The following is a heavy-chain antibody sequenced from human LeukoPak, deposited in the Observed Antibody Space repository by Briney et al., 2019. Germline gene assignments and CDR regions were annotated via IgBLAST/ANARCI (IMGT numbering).Heavy chain of an antibody. V-gene: IGHV3-9*01. Sequence: PGGSLRLSCAASGFTFDDYAMHWVRQAPGKGLEWVSGISWNSGSIGYADSVKGRFTISRDNSKNTLYLQMNSLRAEDTAVYYCAAVDVDTAFPWGQGTLVTVSS. CDR1: GFTFDDYA. D-gene: IGHD5-18*01. CDR3: AAVDVDTAFP. J-gene: IGHJ5*02. CDR2: ISWNSGSI.